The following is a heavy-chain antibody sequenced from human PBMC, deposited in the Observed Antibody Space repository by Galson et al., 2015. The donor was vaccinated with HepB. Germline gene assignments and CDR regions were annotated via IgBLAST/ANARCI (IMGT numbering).Heavy chain of an antibody. D-gene: IGHD6-13*01. V-gene: IGHV4-59*01. Sequence: ETLSLTCTVSGGSISSYYWSWIRQPPGKGLEWIGYIYYSGSTNYNPSLKSRVTISVDTSKNQFSLKLSSVTAADTAVYYCARMFGYSSSWYAENKYYFDYWGQGTLVTVSS. CDR2: IYYSGST. CDR1: GGSISSYY. J-gene: IGHJ4*02. CDR3: ARMFGYSSSWYAENKYYFDY.